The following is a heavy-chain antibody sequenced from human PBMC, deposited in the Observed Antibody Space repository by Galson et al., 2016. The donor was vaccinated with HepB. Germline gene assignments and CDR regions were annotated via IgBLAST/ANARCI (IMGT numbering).Heavy chain of an antibody. Sequence: SVKVSCKASGGTFNSYAITWVRQAPGQGLEWMGGILPIFGTTHYAQNLQGRVTFTADKSTSTAYMELSSLRSEDTAVYYCAGGSGLGAQQLLRGGYYSDYWGQGTLVTVSS. V-gene: IGHV1-69*06. CDR1: GGTFNSYA. CDR3: AGGSGLGAQQLLRGGYYSDY. J-gene: IGHJ4*02. CDR2: ILPIFGTT. D-gene: IGHD1-1*01.